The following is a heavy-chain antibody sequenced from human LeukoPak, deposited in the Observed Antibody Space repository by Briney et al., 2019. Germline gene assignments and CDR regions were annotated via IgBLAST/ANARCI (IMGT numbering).Heavy chain of an antibody. D-gene: IGHD5-12*01. V-gene: IGHV4-34*01. CDR2: INHRGST. Sequence: SETLSLTCAVYGGSFSGYYWSWIRQPPGKGLEWIGEINHRGSTNYNPSLKSRVTISVDTSKNQFSLKLSSVTAADTAVYYCARGRGWLRLGSNNWFDPWGQGTLVTVSS. J-gene: IGHJ5*02. CDR3: ARGRGWLRLGSNNWFDP. CDR1: GGSFSGYY.